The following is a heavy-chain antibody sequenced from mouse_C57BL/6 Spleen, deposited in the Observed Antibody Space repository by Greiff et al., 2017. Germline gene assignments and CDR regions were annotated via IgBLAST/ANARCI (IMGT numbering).Heavy chain of an antibody. D-gene: IGHD2-5*01. CDR1: GYTFTSYW. J-gene: IGHJ3*01. V-gene: IGHV1-64*01. CDR3: ATYYSNPWFAY. CDR2: IHPNSGST. Sequence: VQLQQPGAELVKPGASVKLSCKASGYTFTSYWMHWVKQRPGQGLEWIGMIHPNSGSTNYNEKFKSKATLTVDKSSSTAYMQLSSLTSEDSAVYYCATYYSNPWFAYWGQGTLVTVSA.